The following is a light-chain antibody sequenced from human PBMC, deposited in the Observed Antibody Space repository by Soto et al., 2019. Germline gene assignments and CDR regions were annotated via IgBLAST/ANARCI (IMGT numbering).Light chain of an antibody. J-gene: IGKJ4*01. CDR1: QSVSSY. CDR2: DAS. CDR3: QQRSNWPALT. Sequence: EIVLTQSPATLSLSPRERPTLSCRASQSVSSYLAWYQQKPGQAPRLLIYDASNRATGIPARFSGSGPGTDFTLTISSLEPEDFAVYYCQQRSNWPALTFGGGTKVDIK. V-gene: IGKV3-11*01.